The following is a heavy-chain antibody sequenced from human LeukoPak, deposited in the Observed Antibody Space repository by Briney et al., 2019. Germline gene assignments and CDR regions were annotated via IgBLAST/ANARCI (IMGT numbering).Heavy chain of an antibody. CDR1: GGTFSSYA. D-gene: IGHD2-15*01. CDR2: IIPILGIA. CDR3: ATAATGDYFDY. J-gene: IGHJ4*02. V-gene: IGHV1-69*04. Sequence: ASVKVSCKASGGTFSSYAISWVRQAPGQGLEWMGRIIPILGIANYAQKFQGRVTITADKSTSTAYMELSSLRSEDTAVYYCATAATGDYFDYWGQGTLVTVSS.